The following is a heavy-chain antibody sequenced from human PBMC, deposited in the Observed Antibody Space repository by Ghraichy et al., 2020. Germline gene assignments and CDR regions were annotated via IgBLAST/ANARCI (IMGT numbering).Heavy chain of an antibody. J-gene: IGHJ4*02. CDR2: ISGSGGST. CDR3: AKYGRITIFGVDHHPLNY. Sequence: GGSLRLSCAASGFTFSSYAMSWVRQAPGKGLEWVSAISGSGGSTYYADSVKGRFTISRDNSKNTLYLQMNSLRAEDTAVYYCAKYGRITIFGVDHHPLNYWGQGTLVTVSS. V-gene: IGHV3-23*01. CDR1: GFTFSSYA. D-gene: IGHD3-3*01.